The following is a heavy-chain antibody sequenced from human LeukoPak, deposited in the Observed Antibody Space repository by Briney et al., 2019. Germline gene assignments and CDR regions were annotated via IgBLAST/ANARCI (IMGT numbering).Heavy chain of an antibody. V-gene: IGHV3-23*01. D-gene: IGHD6-19*01. CDR3: AQQAVAGRGYYYAMDV. CDR2: ISGSGGTT. CDR1: GFTFSSYS. J-gene: IGHJ6*02. Sequence: GGSLRLSCAASGFTFSSYSMNWVRQAPGKGLEWVSAISGSGGTTYYADSVKGRFTISRDNSRDTLTLQINSLRAEDTAVYYCAQQAVAGRGYYYAMDVWGQGTTVTVSS.